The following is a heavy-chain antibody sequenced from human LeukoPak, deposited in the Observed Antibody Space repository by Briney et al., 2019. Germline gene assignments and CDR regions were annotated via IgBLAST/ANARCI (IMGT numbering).Heavy chain of an antibody. J-gene: IGHJ4*02. V-gene: IGHV3-21*01. CDR1: GFTFSSYS. Sequence: GSLRLSCAASGFTFSSYSMNWVRQAPGKGLEWVSSISSSSSYIYYADSVKGRFTISRNNATNSMYLHMNRLRAEDTAVYYCARDSGSYFDYWGQGTLVTVSS. CDR2: ISSSSSYI. CDR3: ARDSGSYFDY. D-gene: IGHD1-26*01.